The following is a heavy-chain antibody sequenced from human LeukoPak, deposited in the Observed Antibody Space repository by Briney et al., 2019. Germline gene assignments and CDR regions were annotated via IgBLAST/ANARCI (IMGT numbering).Heavy chain of an antibody. CDR1: GYTFTGYY. J-gene: IGHJ6*03. Sequence: ASVKVSCKASGYTFTGYYIHWVRQAPGQGLEWMGWISPNSGGTNYAQQFQGRVTMTRDTSISTAYMELSRLTSDDRAVYYCARGDSSRGYYYMDVWGKGTTVTVSS. V-gene: IGHV1-2*02. CDR3: ARGDSSRGYYYMDV. CDR2: ISPNSGGT. D-gene: IGHD2-21*01.